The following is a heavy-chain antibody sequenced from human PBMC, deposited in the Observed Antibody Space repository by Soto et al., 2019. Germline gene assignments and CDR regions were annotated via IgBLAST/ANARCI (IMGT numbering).Heavy chain of an antibody. Sequence: GGSLRLSCISSGFTFRTYTMNWVRQAPGKGLEWVSGIRGFSPYTFYAESVKGRFTISRDNAKNSLYLQMNSLRAEDTAVYYCARDRGYDAHDYYYDAMDVWGQGTTVTVSS. CDR2: IRGFSPYT. CDR3: ARDRGYDAHDYYYDAMDV. D-gene: IGHD3-10*01. CDR1: GFTFRTYT. V-gene: IGHV3-21*01. J-gene: IGHJ6*02.